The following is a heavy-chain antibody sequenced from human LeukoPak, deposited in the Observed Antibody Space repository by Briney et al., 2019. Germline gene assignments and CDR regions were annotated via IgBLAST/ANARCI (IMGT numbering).Heavy chain of an antibody. CDR2: IIPIFGTA. CDR1: GGTFSSYA. CDR3: ARDLGYCSSTSCYNWFDP. J-gene: IGHJ5*02. D-gene: IGHD2-2*01. Sequence: GSSVKVSCKASGGTFSSYAISWVRQAPGQGLEWMGGIIPIFGTANYAQKFQGRVTITADKSTSTAYMELSSLRSEDTAVYYCARDLGYCSSTSCYNWFDPWGQGTLVTVPS. V-gene: IGHV1-69*06.